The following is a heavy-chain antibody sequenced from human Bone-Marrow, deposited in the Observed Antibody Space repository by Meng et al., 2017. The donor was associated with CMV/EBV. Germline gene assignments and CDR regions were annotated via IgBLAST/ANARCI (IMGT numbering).Heavy chain of an antibody. V-gene: IGHV3-21*01. CDR1: GFTFSSYT. D-gene: IGHD2-15*01. CDR2: ISSTTSYI. CDR3: ARIVFNWAMGS. Sequence: GESLKISCVASGFTFSSYTINWVRQAPGKGLEWVASISSTTSYIFYADSVKGRFTISRDNAKNSLYLQMNSLRVEDTAVYYCARIVFNWAMGSWGQGTLVTVSS. J-gene: IGHJ5*02.